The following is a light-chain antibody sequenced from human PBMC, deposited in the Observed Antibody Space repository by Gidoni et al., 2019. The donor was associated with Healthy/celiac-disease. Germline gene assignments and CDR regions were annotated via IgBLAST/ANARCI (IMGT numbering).Light chain of an antibody. CDR2: DAS. V-gene: IGKV1-33*01. CDR3: QQYDNLPLT. CDR1: QDISNY. J-gene: IGKJ4*01. Sequence: DIQMTQSPSSLSASVGDRVTITCQASQDISNYLNWYQQKPGKAPKLLIYDASNLKTGVPSRFSGSGSGTDFTFTISSLQPEDIATYYCQQYDNLPLTFXGXTKVEIK.